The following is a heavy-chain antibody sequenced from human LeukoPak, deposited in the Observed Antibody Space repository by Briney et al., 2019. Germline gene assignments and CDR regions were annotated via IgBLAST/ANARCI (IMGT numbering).Heavy chain of an antibody. CDR1: GGSFSGYY. Sequence: SETLSLTCAVYGGSFSGYYWSWIRQPPGKGLEWIGEINHSGSTNYNPSLKSRVTISVDTSKNQFSLKLSSVTAADTAVYYCALAYYYDSSGYYYDYYYYMDVWGKGTTVTVSS. V-gene: IGHV4-34*01. CDR2: INHSGST. J-gene: IGHJ6*03. CDR3: ALAYYYDSSGYYYDYYYYMDV. D-gene: IGHD3-22*01.